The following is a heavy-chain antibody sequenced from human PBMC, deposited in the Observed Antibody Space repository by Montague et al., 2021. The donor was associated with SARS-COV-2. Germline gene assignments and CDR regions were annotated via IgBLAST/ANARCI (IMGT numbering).Heavy chain of an antibody. CDR3: ARGGRGSRYHLLSGTWFDP. Sequence: SETLSLTCAVSGGSFSGYYWSWIRQSPGKGLEWIGEINHSGTTNYNPSLKSRVIISADTSKNQFSLKTSSVTAADTAVYYCARGGRGSRYHLLSGTWFDPWGQGTLVTVSS. CDR2: INHSGTT. V-gene: IGHV4-34*01. D-gene: IGHD2-2*01. CDR1: GGSFSGYY. J-gene: IGHJ5*02.